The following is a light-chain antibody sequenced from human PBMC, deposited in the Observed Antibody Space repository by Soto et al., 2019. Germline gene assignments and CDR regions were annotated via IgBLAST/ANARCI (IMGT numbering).Light chain of an antibody. V-gene: IGKV3-15*01. CDR3: QQYDNWPLT. CDR2: DAS. CDR1: QSVSSK. J-gene: IGKJ4*01. Sequence: EIVMTQSPATLSVSPGERATLSCRASQSVSSKLAWYQQRPDQAPRLLIYDASTRATGIPARFSGSGSGTEFTLTISSLQSEDFEVYYCQQYDNWPLTFGGGAKVEIK.